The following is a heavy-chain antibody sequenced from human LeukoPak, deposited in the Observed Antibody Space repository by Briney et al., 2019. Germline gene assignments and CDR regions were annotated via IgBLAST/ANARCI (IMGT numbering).Heavy chain of an antibody. Sequence: GGSLRLSCAASGFTFSSYGMHWVRQAPGKGLEWVAVIWYDGSNKYYADSVKGRFTISRDNSKNTLYLQMNSLRAEDTAVYYCAKAPGGVLLWFGEFIDYWGQGTLVTVSS. D-gene: IGHD3-10*01. J-gene: IGHJ4*02. CDR2: IWYDGSNK. CDR3: AKAPGGVLLWFGEFIDY. V-gene: IGHV3-33*06. CDR1: GFTFSSYG.